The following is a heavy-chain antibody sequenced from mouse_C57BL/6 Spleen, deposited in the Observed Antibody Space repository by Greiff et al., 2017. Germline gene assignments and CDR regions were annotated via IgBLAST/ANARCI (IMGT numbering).Heavy chain of an antibody. Sequence: EVQLMESGGGLVKPGGSLKLSCAASGFTFSDYGMHWVRQAPGKGLEWVAYISSGSSTIYYADTVKGRFTISRDNAKNTLFLQMTSLRSEDTAMNYCARNYEAYWGQGTLVTVSA. CDR3: ARNYEAY. V-gene: IGHV5-17*01. CDR2: ISSGSSTI. CDR1: GFTFSDYG. D-gene: IGHD2-4*01. J-gene: IGHJ3*01.